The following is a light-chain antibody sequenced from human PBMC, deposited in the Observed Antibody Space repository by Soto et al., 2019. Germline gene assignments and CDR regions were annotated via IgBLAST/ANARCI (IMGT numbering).Light chain of an antibody. Sequence: DIQMPQSPSSLSASVGDTVTITCRASQGINNFLAWFQQKPGKAPKSLIYGASTLQSGVPSNFSGSGSDTDFTLTISSLQPEDSATYFCQQYHTFPVTFGGGTKVEIK. CDR1: QGINNF. J-gene: IGKJ4*01. V-gene: IGKV1-16*02. CDR2: GAS. CDR3: QQYHTFPVT.